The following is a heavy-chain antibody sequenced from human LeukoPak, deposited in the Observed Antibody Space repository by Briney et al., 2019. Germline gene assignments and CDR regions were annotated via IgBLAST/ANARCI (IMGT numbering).Heavy chain of an antibody. J-gene: IGHJ4*02. CDR2: IFFSGTT. CDR3: ARTEGSGSHYYLDY. D-gene: IGHD3-10*01. Sequence: SETLSLTCTVSGGSINSYYWSWVRQSAGKGLEWIGRIFFSGTTNYHPSLRSRVTMSVDTSKNQFSLKVSSVTAADTAVYYCARTEGSGSHYYLDYWGPGILSPSPQ. CDR1: GGSINSYY. V-gene: IGHV4-4*07.